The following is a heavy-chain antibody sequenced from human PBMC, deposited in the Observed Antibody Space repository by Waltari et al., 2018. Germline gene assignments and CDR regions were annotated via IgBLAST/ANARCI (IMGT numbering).Heavy chain of an antibody. CDR1: GRSISSYY. CDR2: IYYSGST. CDR3: ALGRGAFDY. V-gene: IGHV4-59*01. J-gene: IGHJ4*02. D-gene: IGHD7-27*01. Sequence: QVQLQESGPGLVKPSETLSLTCPVSGRSISSYYWSWIRRPPGKGLEWIGYIYYSGSTNYNPSLKRRVTISVDTSKNQFSLKLSSVTAADTAVYYCALGRGAFDYWGQGTLVTVSS.